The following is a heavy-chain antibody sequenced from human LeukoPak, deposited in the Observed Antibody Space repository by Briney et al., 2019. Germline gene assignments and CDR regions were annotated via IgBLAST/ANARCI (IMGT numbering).Heavy chain of an antibody. CDR2: MNPNSGNT. J-gene: IGHJ6*03. CDR3: ARAARVDNYYHMDV. Sequence: GASVKLSCKASGYTFTIYYMHWVRQAPGQGLEWMGWMNPNSGNTGYAQKFQGRVTMTRDTSISTAYMELSSLRSEDTAVYYCARAARVDNYYHMDVWGKGTTVTISS. V-gene: IGHV1-8*02. CDR1: GYTFTIYY.